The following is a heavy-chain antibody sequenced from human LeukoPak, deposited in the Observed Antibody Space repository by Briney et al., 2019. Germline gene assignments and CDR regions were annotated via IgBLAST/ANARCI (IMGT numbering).Heavy chain of an antibody. CDR1: GYTFTSYY. J-gene: IGHJ1*01. V-gene: IGHV1-46*01. CDR3: ARINPIVGATTVYFQH. Sequence: ASVKVSCKASGYTFTSYYMHWVRQAPGQGLEWMGIINPSGGSTSYAQKFQGRVTMTRDTSTSTVYMELSSLRSEDTAVYYCARINPIVGATTVYFQHWGQGTLVTVSS. CDR2: INPSGGST. D-gene: IGHD1-26*01.